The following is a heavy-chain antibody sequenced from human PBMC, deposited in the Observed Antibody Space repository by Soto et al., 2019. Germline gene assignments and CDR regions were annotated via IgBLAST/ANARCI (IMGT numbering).Heavy chain of an antibody. J-gene: IGHJ3*02. Sequence: EVQLLESGGGLVQPGGSLRLSCAGSGFTFSSYAMSWVRQAPGKGLEWVSAISGSGGSTYYAHSVKGRVTISRDNSKNTLYLQMNSLRAEDRAVYYCAKDTSISGYFLKPAFDIWGQGTMLTVSS. CDR3: AKDTSISGYFLKPAFDI. CDR1: GFTFSSYA. D-gene: IGHD5-12*01. V-gene: IGHV3-23*01. CDR2: ISGSGGST.